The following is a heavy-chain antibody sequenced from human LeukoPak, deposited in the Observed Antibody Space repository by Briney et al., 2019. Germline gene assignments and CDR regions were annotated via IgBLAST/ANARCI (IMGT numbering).Heavy chain of an antibody. D-gene: IGHD2-8*01. J-gene: IGHJ4*02. Sequence: PGGSLRLSCVASGFSFSEDWMNWVRQAPGRGLGWLGRIKRQMDGATTDYAAPVKGRFTISRDDSKNTLSLQMNSLKTEDTAIYYCMTERYWPNGGYVHWGQGTLVTVSS. V-gene: IGHV3-15*01. CDR3: MTERYWPNGGYVH. CDR1: GFSFSEDW. CDR2: IKRQMDGATT.